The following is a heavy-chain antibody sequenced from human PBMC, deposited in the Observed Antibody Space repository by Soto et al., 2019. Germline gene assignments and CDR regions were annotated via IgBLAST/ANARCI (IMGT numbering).Heavy chain of an antibody. D-gene: IGHD2-15*01. J-gene: IGHJ3*02. CDR3: ARDLLDVVVVAATPLGAFDI. CDR2: ISSRSSTI. CDR1: GFTFSDYY. V-gene: IGHV3-11*01. Sequence: LRLSCAASGFTFSDYYMSWIRQAPGKGLEWVSYISSRSSTIFYADSVKGRFTIARDNAKNSLYLQMNSLRAEDTAVYYCARDLLDVVVVAATPLGAFDIWGQGTLVTVSS.